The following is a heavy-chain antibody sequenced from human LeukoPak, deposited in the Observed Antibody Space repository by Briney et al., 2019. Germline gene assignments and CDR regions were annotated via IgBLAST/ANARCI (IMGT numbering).Heavy chain of an antibody. CDR3: TRAQWLVLSSTNYFDY. J-gene: IGHJ4*02. V-gene: IGHV3-49*03. CDR2: IRSKAYGGTT. D-gene: IGHD6-19*01. CDR1: GFTFGDYA. Sequence: PGGSLRLSCAASGFTFGDYAMSWFRQAPGKGLEWVGFIRSKAYGGTTEYAASVKGRFTISRDDSKSIAYLQMNSLKTEDTAVYYCTRAQWLVLSSTNYFDYWGQGTLVTVSS.